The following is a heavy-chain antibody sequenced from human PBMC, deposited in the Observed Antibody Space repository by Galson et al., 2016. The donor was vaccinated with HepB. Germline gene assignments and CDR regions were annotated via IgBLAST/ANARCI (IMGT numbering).Heavy chain of an antibody. Sequence: SLRLSCAASTFTFSSFAMSWVRQAPGKGLEWVSSIGHSGGYIYYADSVKGRFTITRDNSNHTLYLQMNILRAEDTAVYYCARHPDYYDNSGYLDYWGQGTLVTVSS. V-gene: IGHV3-23*01. D-gene: IGHD3-22*01. CDR3: ARHPDYYDNSGYLDY. CDR2: IGHSGGYI. CDR1: TFTFSSFA. J-gene: IGHJ4*02.